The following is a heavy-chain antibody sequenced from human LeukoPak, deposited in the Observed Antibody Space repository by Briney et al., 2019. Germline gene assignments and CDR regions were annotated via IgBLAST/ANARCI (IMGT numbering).Heavy chain of an antibody. CDR3: AEGRSSSAFAFDI. Sequence: GESLQISCKGSGYSFTSYWIGWVRQMPGKGLEWMGIIYPGDSDTRYSPSFQGQVTISADKSISTAYLQWSSLKASDTAMYYCAEGRSSSAFAFDIWGQGTMVTVSS. D-gene: IGHD6-6*01. CDR1: GYSFTSYW. V-gene: IGHV5-51*01. CDR2: IYPGDSDT. J-gene: IGHJ3*02.